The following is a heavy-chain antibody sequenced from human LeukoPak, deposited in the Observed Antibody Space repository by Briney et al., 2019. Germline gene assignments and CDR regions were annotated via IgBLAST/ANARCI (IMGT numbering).Heavy chain of an antibody. Sequence: SGTLSCQASGATLSSYATSWVRQAPGHWLEWMGGIITIFGTANYAKKFQGRATLTTDESTSTAYMELRSLRSDDTAVYYCARRVHDAFDIWGQGTMVTVSS. V-gene: IGHV1-69*05. CDR1: GATLSSYA. CDR3: ARRVHDAFDI. CDR2: IITIFGTA. J-gene: IGHJ3*02.